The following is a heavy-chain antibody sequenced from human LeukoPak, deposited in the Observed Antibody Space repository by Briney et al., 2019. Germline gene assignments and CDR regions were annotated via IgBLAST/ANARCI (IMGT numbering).Heavy chain of an antibody. J-gene: IGHJ4*02. V-gene: IGHV4-39*01. CDR3: ARLYYDILTGDYYFDY. D-gene: IGHD3-9*01. CDR2: IYYSGST. Sequence: PSETLSLTCTVSGGSISSSSYYWGWIRQPPGKGLEWIGSIYYSGSTYYNPSLKSRVTISVDTSKNQFSLKLSSVTAADTAVYYCARLYYDILTGDYYFDYWGQGTLATVSS. CDR1: GGSISSSSYY.